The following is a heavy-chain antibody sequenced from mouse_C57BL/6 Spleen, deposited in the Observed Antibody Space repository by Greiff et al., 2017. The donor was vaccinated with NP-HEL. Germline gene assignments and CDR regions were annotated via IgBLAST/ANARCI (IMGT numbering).Heavy chain of an antibody. CDR1: GFTFSDYG. D-gene: IGHD2-3*01. Sequence: EVKLMESGGGLVKPGGSLKLSCAASGFTFSDYGMHWVRQAPEKGLEWVAYISSGGSTIYYADTVKGRFTISRDNAKNTLFLQMTRLRYEDTTMYYCARGVYEGSSYYYAMDYWGQGTSVTVSS. V-gene: IGHV5-17*01. J-gene: IGHJ4*01. CDR3: ARGVYEGSSYYYAMDY. CDR2: ISSGGSTI.